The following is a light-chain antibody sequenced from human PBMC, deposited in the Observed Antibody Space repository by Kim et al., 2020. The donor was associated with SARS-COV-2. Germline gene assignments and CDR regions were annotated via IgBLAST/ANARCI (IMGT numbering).Light chain of an antibody. CDR1: KLGDKY. V-gene: IGLV3-1*01. CDR3: QAWDSYTVI. CDR2: QDN. J-gene: IGLJ2*01. Sequence: SVSPGQTVSITCSGDKLGDKYAFWYQQKPGQSPVVVIYQDNKRPSGIPERFSGSNSGNTATLTISGTQAMDEADYYCQAWDSYTVIFGGGTKLTVL.